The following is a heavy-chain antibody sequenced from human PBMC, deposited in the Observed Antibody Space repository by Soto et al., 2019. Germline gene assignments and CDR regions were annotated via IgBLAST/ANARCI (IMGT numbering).Heavy chain of an antibody. D-gene: IGHD3-10*01. CDR3: ARPRITMVRGAAPHWFDP. CDR2: INHSGST. CDR1: GGSFSGYY. V-gene: IGHV4-34*01. J-gene: IGHJ5*02. Sequence: SETLSLTCAVYGGSFSGYYWSWIRQPPGKGLEWIGEINHSGSTNYNPSLKSRVTISVDTSKNQFSLKLSSVTAADTAVYYCARPRITMVRGAAPHWFDPWGQGTLVTVSS.